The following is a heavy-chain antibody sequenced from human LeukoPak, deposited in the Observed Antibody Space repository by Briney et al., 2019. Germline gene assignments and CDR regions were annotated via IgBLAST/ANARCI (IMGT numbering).Heavy chain of an antibody. Sequence: SETLSLTCTVSGGFISSLTYYWGWIRQPPVKGLEWIASIHYSGTTYYSPSLKSRIAISVDRSNNQFSLRLSSVTAADTAVYFCTGYSSGWSSGGGYWGQGTLVTVSS. CDR3: TGYSSGWSSGGGY. CDR2: IHYSGTT. CDR1: GGFISSLTYY. J-gene: IGHJ4*02. V-gene: IGHV4-39*01. D-gene: IGHD6-19*01.